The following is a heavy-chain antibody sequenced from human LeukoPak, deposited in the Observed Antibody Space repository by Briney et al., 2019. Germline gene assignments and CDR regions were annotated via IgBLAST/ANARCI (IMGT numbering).Heavy chain of an antibody. CDR3: ARVRGPSYYYDSSGYRYFDY. Sequence: SQTLSLTCAVSGGSISSGGYSWSWIRQPPGKGLEWIGYIYHSGSTYYNPSLKSRVTISVDRSKNQFSLKLSSVTAADTAVYYCARVRGPSYYYDSSGYRYFDYWGQGTLVTVSS. V-gene: IGHV4-30-2*01. J-gene: IGHJ4*02. CDR1: GGSISSGGYS. CDR2: IYHSGST. D-gene: IGHD3-22*01.